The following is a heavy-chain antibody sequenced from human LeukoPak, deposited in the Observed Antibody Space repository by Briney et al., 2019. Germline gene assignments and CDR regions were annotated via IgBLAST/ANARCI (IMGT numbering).Heavy chain of an antibody. CDR3: AKLSSSWYPPDY. J-gene: IGHJ4*02. Sequence: PGGSLRLSCATSGFTFSSYEMNWVRQAPGKGLEWVSYISSSGSTIYYADSVKGRFTISRDNAKNSLYLQMNSLRAEDTAVYYCAKLSSSWYPPDYWGQGTLVTVSS. CDR1: GFTFSSYE. D-gene: IGHD6-13*01. V-gene: IGHV3-48*03. CDR2: ISSSGSTI.